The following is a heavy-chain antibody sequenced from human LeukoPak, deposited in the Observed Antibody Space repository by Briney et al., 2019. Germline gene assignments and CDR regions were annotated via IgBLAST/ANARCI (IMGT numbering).Heavy chain of an antibody. V-gene: IGHV3-30*02. Sequence: QAGGSLRLSCAASGFTFSSYGMHWVRQAPGKGLEWVAFIRYDGSNKYYADSVKGRFTISRDNSKNTLYLQMNSLRAEDTAVYYCAKTRTYYYDSSAKDYWGQGTLVTVSS. CDR3: AKTRTYYYDSSAKDY. D-gene: IGHD3-22*01. J-gene: IGHJ4*02. CDR1: GFTFSSYG. CDR2: IRYDGSNK.